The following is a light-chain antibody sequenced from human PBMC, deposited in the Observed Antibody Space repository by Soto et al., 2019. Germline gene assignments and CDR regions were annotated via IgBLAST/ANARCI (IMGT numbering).Light chain of an antibody. Sequence: DIVMTQAPDSLAVSLRERATINCKFSQSVLYSSNNKNYLAWYQQKPGQPPKLLIYWASTKESWVPDLFSGCGSATDFTFTISSLQAQDVAGYYCQQYYSTPPWTFDQGTKVDIK. CDR2: WAS. V-gene: IGKV4-1*01. CDR1: QSVLYSSNNKNY. J-gene: IGKJ1*01. CDR3: QQYYSTPPWT.